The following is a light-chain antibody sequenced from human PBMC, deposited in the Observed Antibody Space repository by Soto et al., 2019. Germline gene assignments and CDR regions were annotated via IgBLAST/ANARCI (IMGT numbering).Light chain of an antibody. V-gene: IGLV2-11*01. CDR1: SSDVGAYNY. J-gene: IGLJ1*01. CDR2: DVS. CDR3: CSYAGTYSYV. Sequence: QSVPTLPRPVSGSPGQSVTISCTGTSSDVGAYNYVSWYQQHPGKAPKFMIYDVSKRPSGVPDRFSGSKSGNTASLTISGLQAEDEADYYCCSYAGTYSYVFGTGTKVTVL.